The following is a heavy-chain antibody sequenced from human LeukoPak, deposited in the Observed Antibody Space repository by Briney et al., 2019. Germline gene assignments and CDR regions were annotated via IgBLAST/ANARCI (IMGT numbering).Heavy chain of an antibody. D-gene: IGHD6-13*01. CDR1: GGTSSSYA. CDR3: ARVVGLTGYSSSWYSGYYYYMDV. Sequence: SVKVSCKASGGTSSSYAITWVRQAPGQGLEWMGGIIPIFGTTNYAQKFQDRVTITADKSTSTAYMELSSLRSEDTAVYYCARVVGLTGYSSSWYSGYYYYMDVWGKGTTVTVSS. V-gene: IGHV1-69*06. CDR2: IIPIFGTT. J-gene: IGHJ6*03.